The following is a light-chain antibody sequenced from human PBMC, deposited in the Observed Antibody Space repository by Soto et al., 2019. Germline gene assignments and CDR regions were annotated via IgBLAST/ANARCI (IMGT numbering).Light chain of an antibody. CDR3: QKYNRTPRT. Sequence: DIQMTQSPSSLSASVGDRVTITCRASQGISDYLAWYQQKPGKVPKLLIYEASTLQSGVPSRFSGSGSGTDFTLTISSLQPEDVATYYCQKYNRTPRTFGQGPKVEIK. J-gene: IGKJ1*01. V-gene: IGKV1-27*01. CDR1: QGISDY. CDR2: EAS.